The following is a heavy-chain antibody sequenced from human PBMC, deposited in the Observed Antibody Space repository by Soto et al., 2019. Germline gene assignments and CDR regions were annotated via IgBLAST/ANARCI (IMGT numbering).Heavy chain of an antibody. J-gene: IGHJ3*02. Sequence: PGESLKISCKGSGYSFTSYWIGWVRQMPGKGLEWMGIIYPGDSDTRYSPSFQGQVTISADKSISTAYLQWSSLKASDTAMYYCARRFTYYYDGSGYFRRTRAFDIWGQGTMVTVSS. V-gene: IGHV5-51*01. CDR2: IYPGDSDT. CDR3: ARRFTYYYDGSGYFRRTRAFDI. CDR1: GYSFTSYW. D-gene: IGHD3-22*01.